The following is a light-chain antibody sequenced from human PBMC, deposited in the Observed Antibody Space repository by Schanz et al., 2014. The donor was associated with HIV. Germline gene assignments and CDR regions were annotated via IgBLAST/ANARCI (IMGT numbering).Light chain of an antibody. Sequence: ESVLTQSPGTLSLSPGERATLSCRTSQSISSSYLAWYQQKPGQAPRLLIFGASNRATGIPDRFSGGVSGTDFTLTISRVEPEDFAVYYCQYFGNSGGTFGGGTKVEIK. CDR2: GAS. J-gene: IGKJ4*01. CDR3: QYFGNSGGT. V-gene: IGKV3-20*01. CDR1: QSISSSY.